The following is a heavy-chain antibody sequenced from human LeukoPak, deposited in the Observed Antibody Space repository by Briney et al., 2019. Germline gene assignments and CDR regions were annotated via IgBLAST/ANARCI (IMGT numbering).Heavy chain of an antibody. J-gene: IGHJ4*02. Sequence: GGSLRLSCVTSGFTFSGYAMNWVRQAPGKGLEWVSGISNSGGTTYYADSVKGRFTISRDNSKNTLYLQMNSLRADDTAVYYCARGAFFSSSWYRYYFDYWGQGTLVTVSS. V-gene: IGHV3-23*01. CDR2: ISNSGGTT. D-gene: IGHD6-13*01. CDR3: ARGAFFSSSWYRYYFDY. CDR1: GFTFSGYA.